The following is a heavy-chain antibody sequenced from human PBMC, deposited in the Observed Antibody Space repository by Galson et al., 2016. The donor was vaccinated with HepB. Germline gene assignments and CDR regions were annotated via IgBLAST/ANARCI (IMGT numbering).Heavy chain of an antibody. CDR1: GFTFSSYS. CDR2: ISSSSGTV. D-gene: IGHD1-26*01. J-gene: IGHJ4*02. V-gene: IGHV3-48*01. Sequence: SLRLSCAASGFTFSSYSMNWVRQAPGKGLEWVSYISSSSGTVYYADSVKGRFTISRDNAKNSLYLQMDSLRAEDTAVYYCARGSGSSFRYCFAFWGQGTLVTVSS. CDR3: ARGSGSSFRYCFAF.